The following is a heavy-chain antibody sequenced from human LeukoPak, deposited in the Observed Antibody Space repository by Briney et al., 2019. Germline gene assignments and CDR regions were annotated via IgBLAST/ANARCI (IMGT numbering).Heavy chain of an antibody. D-gene: IGHD6-6*01. CDR1: GGSISSSNW. Sequence: SETLSLTCAVSGGSISSSNWWSWVRQPPGKGLEWIGEIYHSGSTNYNPSLKSRVTISVDKSKNQFSLKLSSVTAADTAVYYCARGVGSSIHYFDYWGQGTLVTVSS. CDR3: ARGVGSSIHYFDY. CDR2: IYHSGST. V-gene: IGHV4-4*02. J-gene: IGHJ4*02.